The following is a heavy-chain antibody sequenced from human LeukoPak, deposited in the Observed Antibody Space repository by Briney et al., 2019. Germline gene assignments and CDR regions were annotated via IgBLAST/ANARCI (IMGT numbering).Heavy chain of an antibody. D-gene: IGHD6-19*01. CDR3: AKLYSSGWTTGGAFDV. J-gene: IGHJ3*01. CDR1: GFSISNYG. Sequence: GGSLRLSCAGSGFSISNYGMNWVRQAPGKGLEWVSTFTGSGGSTYYAHSVKGRFTISRDNSKNTVFLQMNSLRAEDTAVYYCAKLYSSGWTTGGAFDVWGQGTMVFVFS. V-gene: IGHV3-23*01. CDR2: FTGSGGST.